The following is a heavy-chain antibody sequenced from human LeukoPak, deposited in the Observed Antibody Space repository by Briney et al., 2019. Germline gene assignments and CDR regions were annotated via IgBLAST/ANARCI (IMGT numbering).Heavy chain of an antibody. CDR3: ARDLKGSPGG. Sequence: RLSXXXXGFIXXXXYMSXXRXXPGKXLEWVSSISSSSSYIYYADSVKGRFTISRDNAKNSLYLQMNSLRAEDTAVYYCARDLKGSPGGWGQGTMVTVSS. V-gene: IGHV3-11*06. D-gene: IGHD1-26*01. CDR2: ISSSSSYI. J-gene: IGHJ3*01. CDR1: GFIXXXXY.